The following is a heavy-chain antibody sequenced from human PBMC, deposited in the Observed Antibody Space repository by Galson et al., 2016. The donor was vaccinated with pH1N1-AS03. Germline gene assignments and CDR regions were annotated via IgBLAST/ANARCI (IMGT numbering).Heavy chain of an antibody. CDR1: GYTFTTYG. CDR2: ISAYYGDT. V-gene: IGHV1-18*01. D-gene: IGHD3-3*01. J-gene: IGHJ4*02. Sequence: CKASGYTFTTYGISWVRQAPGQGLEWMGWISAYYGDTHFAHKFQERVTLTRDTSTATAYMELRNRRPDDTAVYYCVRESEISGVVFFNYWGQGTLVTVSS. CDR3: VRESEISGVVFFNY.